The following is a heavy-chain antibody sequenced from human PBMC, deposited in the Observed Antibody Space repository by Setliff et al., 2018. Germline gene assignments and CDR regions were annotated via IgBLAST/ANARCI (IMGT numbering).Heavy chain of an antibody. J-gene: IGHJ4*02. CDR2: IIHSGST. Sequence: SETLSLTCTVSGGSISSGYYWSWIRQPPGKRLEWIGEIIHSGSTNYNPSLKSRVTISMDTSKNQFSLKVPSVTAADTAVYYCARSFSRSGKFLLDYWGQGALVTVSS. CDR3: ARSFSRSGKFLLDY. CDR1: GGSISSGYY. V-gene: IGHV4-34*12. D-gene: IGHD1-26*01.